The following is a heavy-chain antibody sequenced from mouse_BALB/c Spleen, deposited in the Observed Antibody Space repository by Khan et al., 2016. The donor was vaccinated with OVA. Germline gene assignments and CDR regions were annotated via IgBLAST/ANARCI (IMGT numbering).Heavy chain of an antibody. J-gene: IGHJ3*01. Sequence: EVKLVESGGDLVKPGGSLKFSCAASGFTFSSYSMSWVRQTPDKSLEWVATISINVDYTEDQDSVKGRFTISRDNAKNTLYLQMSSLKSEDTAMYYCASHLTGSFAYWGQGTLVTVSA. CDR3: ASHLTGSFAY. D-gene: IGHD4-1*01. V-gene: IGHV5-6*01. CDR1: GFTFSSYS. CDR2: ISINVDYT.